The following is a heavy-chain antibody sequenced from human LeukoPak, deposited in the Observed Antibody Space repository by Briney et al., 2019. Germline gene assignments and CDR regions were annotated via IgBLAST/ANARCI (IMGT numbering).Heavy chain of an antibody. V-gene: IGHV4-4*07. CDR3: ARALNPLPGTYYFDY. CDR2: IYISGST. CDR1: GASINSHY. Sequence: SETLSLTCTVSGASINSHYWSCIRQPAGKGLEWIGRIYISGSTNYSSSLQSRVTMSVDTSKNQFSLKLTSVTAADTAVYYCARALNPLPGTYYFDYWGQRTLVTVSS. J-gene: IGHJ4*02.